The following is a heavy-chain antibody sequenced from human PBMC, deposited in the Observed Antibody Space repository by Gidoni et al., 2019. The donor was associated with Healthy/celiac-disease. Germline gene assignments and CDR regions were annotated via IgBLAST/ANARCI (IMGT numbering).Heavy chain of an antibody. CDR1: GFTFSSYA. CDR3: ARTHTVTTPTSYYYYYGMDV. CDR2: ISDDGSNK. J-gene: IGHJ6*02. V-gene: IGHV3-30-3*01. Sequence: QVQLVASGGGVVQPGRSLRLSCAASGFTFSSYAMHWVRQAQGKGLEWVAFISDDGSNKYYADSVKGRFTISRDNSKNTLYLQMNSLRAEDTAVYYCARTHTVTTPTSYYYYYGMDVWGQGTTVTVSS. D-gene: IGHD4-17*01.